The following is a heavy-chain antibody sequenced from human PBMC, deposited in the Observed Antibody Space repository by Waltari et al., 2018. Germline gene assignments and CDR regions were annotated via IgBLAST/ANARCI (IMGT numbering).Heavy chain of an antibody. D-gene: IGHD2-21*02. CDR2: ISYDGSSR. CDR3: AKDRTANCGDDCYWRFFDY. V-gene: IGHV3-30*18. Sequence: QVQLVESGGGVVQPGRSLRLSCAASGFTFSSYGIHGVRQAPGKGLEWVAVISYDGSSRYSADSVKGRFTISRDNSKNTLYLQMNSLRAEDTAVYYCAKDRTANCGDDCYWRFFDYWGQGTLVTVSS. CDR1: GFTFSSYG. J-gene: IGHJ4*02.